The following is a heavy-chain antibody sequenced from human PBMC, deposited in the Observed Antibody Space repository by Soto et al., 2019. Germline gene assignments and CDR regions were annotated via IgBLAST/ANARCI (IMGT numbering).Heavy chain of an antibody. J-gene: IGHJ5*02. CDR1: GFTFSSYA. CDR3: AKTVGYSYGYNWFDP. V-gene: IGHV3-23*01. Sequence: EVQLLESGGGLVQPGGSLRLSCAASGFTFSSYAMSWVRQAPGKGLEWVSAISGSGGSTYYADSVKGRFTISRDNSKNTLYLQLNSLRAEDTAVYYCAKTVGYSYGYNWFDPWGQGTLVTVSS. D-gene: IGHD5-18*01. CDR2: ISGSGGST.